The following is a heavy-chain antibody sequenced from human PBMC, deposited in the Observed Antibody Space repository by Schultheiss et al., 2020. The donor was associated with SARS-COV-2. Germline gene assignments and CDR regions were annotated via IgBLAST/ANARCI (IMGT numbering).Heavy chain of an antibody. V-gene: IGHV3-48*01. Sequence: GGSLRLSCAASGFIFSSYAMNWVRQSPRKGLEWVSYITSRSSTIHYADSVKGRFTISRDNAKNTLYLQMNSLRAEDTAVYYCARYSSGWSGSYNYYYMDVWGKGTTVTVSS. CDR1: GFIFSSYA. J-gene: IGHJ6*03. CDR2: ITSRSSTI. D-gene: IGHD6-19*01. CDR3: ARYSSGWSGSYNYYYMDV.